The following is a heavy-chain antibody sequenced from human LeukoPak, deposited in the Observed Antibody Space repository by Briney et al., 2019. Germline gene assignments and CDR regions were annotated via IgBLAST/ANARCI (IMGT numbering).Heavy chain of an antibody. J-gene: IGHJ4*02. V-gene: IGHV3-23*05. D-gene: IGHD2-2*01. CDR2: LASGRSP. CDR3: ARQLGYCSTGTCYFDS. Sequence: GGSLRLSCAASGFTFNSYAMAWVRQAPGKGLEWVSSLASGRSPSYADSVKGRLTMSTDNAKKTLYLQMDNLSADDTAMYYCARQLGYCSTGTCYFDSWGQGTQAAVSS. CDR1: GFTFNSYA.